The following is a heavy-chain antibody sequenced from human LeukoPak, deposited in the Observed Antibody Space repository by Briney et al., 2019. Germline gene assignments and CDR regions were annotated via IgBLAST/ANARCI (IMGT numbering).Heavy chain of an antibody. CDR1: GGSISSSSYY. CDR2: IYYSGTN. V-gene: IGHV4-39*01. D-gene: IGHD4-23*01. CDR3: ARRIVVTRGFDY. Sequence: KPSETLSLTCTVSGGSISSSSYYWGWIRQPPGKGREWIGSIYYSGTNYYNPSLKSRVTISVDTSKNQFSLKLSSVTAADTAVYYCARRIVVTRGFDYWGQGNLVPVSS. J-gene: IGHJ4*02.